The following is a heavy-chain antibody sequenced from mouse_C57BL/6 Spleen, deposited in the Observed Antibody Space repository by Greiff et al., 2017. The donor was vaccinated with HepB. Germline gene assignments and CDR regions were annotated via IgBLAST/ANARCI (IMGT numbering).Heavy chain of an antibody. Sequence: QVQLQQPGAELVMPGASVKLSCKASGYTFTSYWMHWVKQRPGQGLEWIGEIDPSDSYTNYNQKFKGKSTLTVDKSSSTAYMQLSSLTSEDSAVYYCARTRLQNYAMDYWGQGTSVTVSS. D-gene: IGHD3-2*02. V-gene: IGHV1-69*01. J-gene: IGHJ4*01. CDR1: GYTFTSYW. CDR2: IDPSDSYT. CDR3: ARTRLQNYAMDY.